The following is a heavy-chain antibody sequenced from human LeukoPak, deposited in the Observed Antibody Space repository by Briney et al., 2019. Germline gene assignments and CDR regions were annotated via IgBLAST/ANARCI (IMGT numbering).Heavy chain of an antibody. CDR1: GFTFSTYS. Sequence: GGSLRLSCAASGFTFSTYSMNWVRQAPGKGLEWVSFIDSSSRTTSYADSVKGRFTISRDNAKNSLFLQMNSLRAEDTAVYYCARRVPSQVITDYFDYWGQGTLVTVSS. D-gene: IGHD1-1*01. J-gene: IGHJ4*02. CDR2: IDSSSRTT. V-gene: IGHV3-48*04. CDR3: ARRVPSQVITDYFDY.